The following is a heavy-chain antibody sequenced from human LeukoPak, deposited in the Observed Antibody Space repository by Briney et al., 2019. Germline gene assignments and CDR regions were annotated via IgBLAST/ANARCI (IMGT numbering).Heavy chain of an antibody. CDR2: IYYSGST. D-gene: IGHD3-10*01. J-gene: IGHJ4*02. Sequence: PSETLSLTCTVSGDSMSTGYYWGWIRQPPGKGLEWIGSIYYSGSTYYNPSLKSRVTISVDTSKNQFSLKLSSVTAADTAVYYCARDKFLWYLDYWGQGTLVTVSS. CDR1: GDSMSTGYY. V-gene: IGHV4-38-2*02. CDR3: ARDKFLWYLDY.